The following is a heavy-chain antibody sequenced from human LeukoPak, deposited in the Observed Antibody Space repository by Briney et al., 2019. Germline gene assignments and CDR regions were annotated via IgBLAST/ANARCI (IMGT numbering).Heavy chain of an antibody. CDR2: INPNNDGT. CDR3: ARDLDSTSYYFLGFDP. Sequence: ASVKVSCKASGYTFTGYYMHLVRQAPGQGLEWMGWINPNNDGTNYAQKFQGRVTMTRDTSINTAYMELSRLRSDDTAVYYCARDLDSTSYYFLGFDPWGEGTLVTVSS. D-gene: IGHD3-22*01. V-gene: IGHV1-2*02. J-gene: IGHJ5*02. CDR1: GYTFTGYY.